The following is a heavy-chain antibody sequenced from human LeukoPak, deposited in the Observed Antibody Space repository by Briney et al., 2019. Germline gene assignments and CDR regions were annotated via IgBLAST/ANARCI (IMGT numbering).Heavy chain of an antibody. CDR3: ARGGVATIDD. V-gene: IGHV4-34*01. CDR2: INHSGST. D-gene: IGHD5-12*01. CDR1: GGSFRGYY. Sequence: SETLSLTCAVYGGSFRGYYWSWIRQPPGKGREWIGEINHSGSTNYNPSLKSRVTISVAPSKNQFSWKRGPLTAADTAVYYCARGGVATIDDWGQGTLVTVSS. J-gene: IGHJ4*02.